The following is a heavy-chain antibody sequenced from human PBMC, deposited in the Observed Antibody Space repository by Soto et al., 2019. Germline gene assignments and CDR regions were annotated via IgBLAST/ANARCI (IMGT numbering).Heavy chain of an antibody. D-gene: IGHD3-10*01. CDR1: GFTFSDHY. CDR3: TVWGSGNDFGAA. J-gene: IGHJ4*02. Sequence: EVQLVESGGGLVQPGGSLRLSCAASGFTFSDHYMDWVRQAPGKGLEWVGRSKNKADSYTTEYAASVKGRFTISRDGSTNSRFLQMIRLKTEDTAVYYCTVWGSGNDFGAAWGQGILVTVSS. V-gene: IGHV3-72*01. CDR2: SKNKADSYTT.